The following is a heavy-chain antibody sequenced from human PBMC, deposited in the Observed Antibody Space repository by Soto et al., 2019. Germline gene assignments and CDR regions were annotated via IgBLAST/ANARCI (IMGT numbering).Heavy chain of an antibody. CDR3: ATRSYSYSSSWYRYYYYGMDV. V-gene: IGHV4-39*01. D-gene: IGHD6-13*01. CDR2: IYYSGST. CDR1: LSSFHSPSCY. Sequence: SGTLSLTPPLTLSSFHSPSCYWVWSCKLPGNGLEWIGSIYYSGSTYYNPSLKSRVTISVDTSKNQFSLKLSSVTAADTAVYYCATRSYSYSSSWYRYYYYGMDVWGQGTTVS. J-gene: IGHJ6*02.